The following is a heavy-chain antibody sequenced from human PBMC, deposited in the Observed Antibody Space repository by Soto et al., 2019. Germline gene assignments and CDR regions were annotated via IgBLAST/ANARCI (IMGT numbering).Heavy chain of an antibody. J-gene: IGHJ4*02. CDR3: XRELGY. V-gene: IGHV3-48*04. Sequence: EVQLVESGGGLVQPGGSLRLSCAASGFTFNSHTMNWVRQAPGKGLEWLSYISDSSSTIYYADSVKGRFTISRDNAKXXXXXXXXXXXXXXXXXXXXXRELGYWGQGTLVTV. CDR2: ISDSSSTI. CDR1: GFTFNSHT. D-gene: IGHD1-7*01.